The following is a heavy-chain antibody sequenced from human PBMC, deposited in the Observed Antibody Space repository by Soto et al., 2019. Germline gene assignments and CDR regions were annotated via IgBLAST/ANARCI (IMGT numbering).Heavy chain of an antibody. CDR1: GYSFTSHY. J-gene: IGHJ4*02. V-gene: IGHV1-46*01. D-gene: IGHD2-15*01. CDR2: IYPGGVNI. Sequence: ASVKVSCKAIGYSFTSHYMHWVRQAPGQGLEWMGTIYPGGVNIAYAQKFKGRVTMTKNTLYLQMNSLRAEDTAVYYCAKDGAGSVINFDYWGQGTLVTVSS. CDR3: AKDGAGSVINFDY.